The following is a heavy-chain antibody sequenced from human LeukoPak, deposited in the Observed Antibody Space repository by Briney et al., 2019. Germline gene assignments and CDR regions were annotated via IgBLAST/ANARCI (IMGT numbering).Heavy chain of an antibody. V-gene: IGHV3-73*01. CDR3: TRLSGGNSDSYYYGLDV. D-gene: IGHD4-23*01. CDR2: IKTKAESYAT. J-gene: IGHJ6*02. CDR1: GFTFSGSA. Sequence: GGSLSLSCAASGFTFSGSAIHWVRQASGKGLEWVARIKTKAESYATAYVASVKGRFTISRDDSKNTAYLQMDSLKTDDTAMYYCTRLSGGNSDSYYYGLDVWGQGTTVTVSS.